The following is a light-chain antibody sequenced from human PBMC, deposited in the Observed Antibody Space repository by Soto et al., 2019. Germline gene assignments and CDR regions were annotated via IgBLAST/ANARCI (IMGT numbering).Light chain of an antibody. CDR3: QQYYTTLS. CDR2: WAS. Sequence: DIVMTQSPDSLAVSLGERATINCKSSQSVLYNSDNKNYLAWYQQKAGQPPKLLIYWASTRDSGVPDRFSGRGSGADFTLTISNLQAEDVAVYYWQQYYTTLSFGGGTKVEIK. V-gene: IGKV4-1*01. CDR1: QSVLYNSDNKNY. J-gene: IGKJ4*01.